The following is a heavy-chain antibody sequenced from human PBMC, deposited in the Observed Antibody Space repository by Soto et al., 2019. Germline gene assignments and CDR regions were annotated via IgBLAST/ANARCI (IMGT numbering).Heavy chain of an antibody. CDR3: ARSVVVVAATSDYMDV. Sequence: SETLSLTCAVYGGSFSGYYWSRIRQPPGKGLEWIGEINHSGSTNYNPSLKSRVTISVDTSKNQFSLKLSSVTAADTAVYYCARSVVVVAATSDYMDVWGKGTTVTVSS. CDR2: INHSGST. D-gene: IGHD2-15*01. V-gene: IGHV4-34*01. J-gene: IGHJ6*03. CDR1: GGSFSGYY.